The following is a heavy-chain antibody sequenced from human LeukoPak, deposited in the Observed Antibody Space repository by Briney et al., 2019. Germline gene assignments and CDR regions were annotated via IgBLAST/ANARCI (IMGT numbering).Heavy chain of an antibody. D-gene: IGHD6-19*01. CDR1: GGSMSTHY. Sequence: SETLSLTCAISGGSMSTHYWSWIRQSPGKGLEWIGYIYYSGSTNYNPSFASRVTISIDTSRKQFSLRLSAVTAADTAIYFCAGASVAGVPNPYELWGQGALVTVSS. V-gene: IGHV4-59*11. CDR2: IYYSGST. CDR3: AGASVAGVPNPYEL. J-gene: IGHJ4*02.